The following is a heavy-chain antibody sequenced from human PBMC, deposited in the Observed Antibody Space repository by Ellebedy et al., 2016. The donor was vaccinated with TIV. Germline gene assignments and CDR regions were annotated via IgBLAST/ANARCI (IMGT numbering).Heavy chain of an antibody. CDR2: MYHSGST. Sequence: SETLSLTXSVSGYSISGGYYWGWIRQTPGKGLEWIGSMYHSGSTYYNPSLKSRVTISVDTSKNQLSLKVSSVTAADTGVYYCARMRSYGFSTPAYWGQGTLVTVSS. V-gene: IGHV4-38-2*01. CDR1: GYSISGGYY. CDR3: ARMRSYGFSTPAY. J-gene: IGHJ4*02. D-gene: IGHD3-16*01.